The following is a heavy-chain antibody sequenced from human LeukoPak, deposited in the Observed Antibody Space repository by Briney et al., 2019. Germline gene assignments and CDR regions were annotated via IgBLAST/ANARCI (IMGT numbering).Heavy chain of an antibody. CDR2: ISYDGSSE. CDR3: AREEEGELPDY. D-gene: IGHD1-26*01. J-gene: IGHJ4*02. CDR1: GFTFSSYG. Sequence: PGGSLRLSCAASGFTFSSYGMHWIRQAPGKGPEWLALISYDGSSEFYADSVKGRFTISRDNSKNTLYLQVNSLRPEDTAVYFCAREEEGELPDYWGQGTQVTVSS. V-gene: IGHV3-30*06.